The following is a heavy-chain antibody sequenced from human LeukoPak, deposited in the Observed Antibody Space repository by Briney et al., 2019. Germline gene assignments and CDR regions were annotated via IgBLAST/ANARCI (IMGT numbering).Heavy chain of an antibody. CDR1: GYTFTGYY. CDR2: INPNSGGT. J-gene: IGHJ4*02. V-gene: IGHV1-2*02. CDR3: ARVYSGSSNYFDY. Sequence: GASVKVSCKASGYTFTGYYMHWVRQAPGQGLEWMGWINPNSGGTYYAQKFQGRVTMTRDTSISTAYMELSRLRSDDTAVYYCARVYSGSSNYFDYWGQGTLVTVSS. D-gene: IGHD3-10*01.